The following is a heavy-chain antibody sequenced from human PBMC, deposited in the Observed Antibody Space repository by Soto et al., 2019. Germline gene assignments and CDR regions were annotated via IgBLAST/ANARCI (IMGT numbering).Heavy chain of an antibody. D-gene: IGHD1-26*01. CDR3: ARLWSEREPNFDY. Sequence: EVQLVESGGGLVQPGGSLKLSCAASGYTFSDSAMHWVRQASGKGLEWVGRIRSKANSYATVYAASMKGRFTISRDDSKNTAYLRMNSLKTEDTAVYYCARLWSEREPNFDYWGQGTLVSVSS. J-gene: IGHJ4*02. V-gene: IGHV3-73*02. CDR2: IRSKANSYAT. CDR1: GYTFSDSA.